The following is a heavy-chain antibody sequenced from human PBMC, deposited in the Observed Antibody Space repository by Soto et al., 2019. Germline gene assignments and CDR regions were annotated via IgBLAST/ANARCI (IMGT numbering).Heavy chain of an antibody. Sequence: GGSLRLSCAASGFTVSSNYMSWVRQAPGKGLEWVSVIYSGGSTYYADSVKGRFTISRDNSKNTLYLQMNSLRAEDTAVYYCARDRGYSYGYWFDPWGQGTLVTVSS. V-gene: IGHV3-53*01. CDR1: GFTVSSNY. CDR3: ARDRGYSYGYWFDP. J-gene: IGHJ5*02. CDR2: IYSGGST. D-gene: IGHD5-18*01.